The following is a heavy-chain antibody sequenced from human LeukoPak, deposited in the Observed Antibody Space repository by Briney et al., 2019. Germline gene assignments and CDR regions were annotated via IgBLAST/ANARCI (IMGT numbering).Heavy chain of an antibody. CDR2: IHYDGTES. Sequence: GGSLRLSCAASGFGFSGYGMHWVRQAPGKGLEWVAFIHYDGTESYYADSVKGRFTISRDNSKNTLSLQMNSLRADDTSVYYCAKAIWFAATSSWFSFDYWGQGTLVTVSS. CDR3: AKAIWFAATSSWFSFDY. CDR1: GFGFSGYG. J-gene: IGHJ4*02. V-gene: IGHV3-30*02. D-gene: IGHD3-10*01.